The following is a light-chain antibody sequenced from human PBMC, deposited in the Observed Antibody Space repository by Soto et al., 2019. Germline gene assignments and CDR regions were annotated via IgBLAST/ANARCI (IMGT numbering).Light chain of an antibody. V-gene: IGKV3D-15*01. CDR2: GAS. CDR3: QQYNNWPLT. J-gene: IGKJ4*01. CDR1: QTVSSSY. Sequence: EIVLTQSPGTLSLSPGERATLSYRASQTVSSSYLAWYQQKPGQAPRLLIYGASSRATGIPARFSGSGSGTDFTLTISSLQSEDFAVYYCQQYNNWPLTFGGGTKVDIK.